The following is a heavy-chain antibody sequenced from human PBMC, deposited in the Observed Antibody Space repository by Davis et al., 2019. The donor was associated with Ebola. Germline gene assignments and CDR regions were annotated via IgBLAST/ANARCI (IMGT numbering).Heavy chain of an antibody. J-gene: IGHJ6*03. CDR1: GFTFSSYA. CDR3: AKGHGLDYYYYYMDV. V-gene: IGHV3-23*01. D-gene: IGHD5-12*01. CDR2: ISGSGGST. Sequence: PGGSLRLSCAASGFTFSSYAMSWVRQAPGKGLEWVSAISGSGGSTYYADSVKGRFTISRDNSKNTLYLQMNSLRAEDTAVYYCAKGHGLDYYYYYMDVWGKGTTVTVSS.